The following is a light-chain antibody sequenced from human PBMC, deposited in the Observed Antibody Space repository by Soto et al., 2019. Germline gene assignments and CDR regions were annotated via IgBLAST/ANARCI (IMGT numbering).Light chain of an antibody. Sequence: DIQMTQSPSTLSASVGDRVTITCRASQSISSWLAWYQQKPGKAPKLLIYKASSLESGVPSRFSGSGSGTALTLTISSLQPDDFATYYCQQYNSYPLTCGGGTKVEIK. J-gene: IGKJ4*01. CDR1: QSISSW. V-gene: IGKV1-5*03. CDR3: QQYNSYPLT. CDR2: KAS.